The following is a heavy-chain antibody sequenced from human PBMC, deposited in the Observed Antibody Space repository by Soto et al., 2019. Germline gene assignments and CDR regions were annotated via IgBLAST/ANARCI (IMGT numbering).Heavy chain of an antibody. CDR1: GGSISSSNW. CDR3: ASLKLGYSYGKGDY. D-gene: IGHD5-18*01. V-gene: IGHV4-4*02. Sequence: QVQLQESGPGLVKPSGTLSLTCAVSGGSISSSNWWSWVRQPPGKGLEWIGENYHSGSTNYNPSLKGRVTISVDKSKNQFSLKLSSVTAADTAVYYCASLKLGYSYGKGDYWGQGTLVTVSS. J-gene: IGHJ4*02. CDR2: NYHSGST.